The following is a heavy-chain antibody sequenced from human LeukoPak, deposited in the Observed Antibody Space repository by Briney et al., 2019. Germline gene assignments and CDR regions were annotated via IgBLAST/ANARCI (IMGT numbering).Heavy chain of an antibody. CDR3: AKGYCGGDCPFDY. J-gene: IGHJ4*02. CDR1: GFTFSSYS. V-gene: IGHV3-30*18. Sequence: GGSLRLSCAASGFTFSSYSMNWVRQAPGKGLEWVAVISYDGRNKYYADSVKGRFTISRDNSKNTLYPQMNSLRAEDTAVYYCAKGYCGGDCPFDYWGQGTLVTVSS. D-gene: IGHD2-21*01. CDR2: ISYDGRNK.